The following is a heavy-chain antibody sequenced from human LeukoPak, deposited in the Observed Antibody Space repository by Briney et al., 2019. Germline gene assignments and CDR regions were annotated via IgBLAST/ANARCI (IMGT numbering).Heavy chain of an antibody. Sequence: SSVKVSCQASGYTLTGYYMHWVRQAPGQGLEGMGWINPNSGGTNYAQKFQGTVTMTRDTSISTAYMELSRLRSDGTAVYYRASGYCSSTSCYIYYMDVWGKGTTVTVSS. J-gene: IGHJ6*03. V-gene: IGHV1-2*02. D-gene: IGHD2-2*02. CDR2: INPNSGGT. CDR1: GYTLTGYY. CDR3: ASGYCSSTSCYIYYMDV.